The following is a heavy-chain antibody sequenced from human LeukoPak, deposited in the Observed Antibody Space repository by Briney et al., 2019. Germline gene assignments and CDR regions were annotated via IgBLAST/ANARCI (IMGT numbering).Heavy chain of an antibody. CDR3: ARDDLGSGWAPYFDY. D-gene: IGHD6-19*01. J-gene: IGHJ4*02. V-gene: IGHV4-34*01. Sequence: SETLSLTCAVYGGSFSGYYWSWIRQPPGKGLEWIGEINHSGSTNYNPSLKSRVTISVDTSKNQFSLKLSSVTAADTAVYYCARDDLGSGWAPYFDYWGQGTLVTVSS. CDR1: GGSFSGYY. CDR2: INHSGST.